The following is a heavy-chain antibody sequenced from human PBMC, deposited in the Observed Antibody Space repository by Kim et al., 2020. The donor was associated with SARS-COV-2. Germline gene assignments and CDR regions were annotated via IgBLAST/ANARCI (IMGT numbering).Heavy chain of an antibody. Sequence: SQTLSLTCAISGDSVSSNSAAWNWIRQSPSRGLEWLGRTYYRSKWYNEYALSVKSRITINPYTSKNQFSLQLKSVTPEDTAVYYCVGGGGWNTWGQGTLVTVSS. J-gene: IGHJ5*02. CDR2: TYYRSKWYN. D-gene: IGHD6-19*01. CDR3: VGGGGWNT. V-gene: IGHV6-1*01. CDR1: GDSVSSNSAA.